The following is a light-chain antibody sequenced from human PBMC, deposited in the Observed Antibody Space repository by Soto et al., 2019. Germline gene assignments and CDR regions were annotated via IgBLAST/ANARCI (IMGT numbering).Light chain of an antibody. Sequence: DIVMTQPPLSLSVTPGQPASISCKSIQSLLSSDGRTYFFSDLQKPGQPPQLLISEVSNRFSGVLYRFSGSGSWTDFTLKSSRVEAEDVGVYYCMQSAQCPLKFGEGTKVEI. CDR3: MQSAQCPLK. CDR1: QSLLSSDGRTY. J-gene: IGKJ4*02. V-gene: IGKV2D-29*01. CDR2: EVS.